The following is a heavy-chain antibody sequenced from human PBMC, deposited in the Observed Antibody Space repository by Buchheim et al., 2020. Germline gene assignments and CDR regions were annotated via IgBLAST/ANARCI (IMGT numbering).Heavy chain of an antibody. CDR1: GDSISIDDCY. J-gene: IGHJ5*02. Sequence: QVQLRESGPGLVKPSETLSLTCTVSGDSISIDDCYWSWIRQHPGKGLEWIGYISSSGNTYYNPSLKSRSTISMNTSPNNFSLKLRSVTAADTAVYYCARVQAGVPYYYDSSGFDPWGQGAL. V-gene: IGHV4-31*03. CDR3: ARVQAGVPYYYDSSGFDP. CDR2: ISSSGNT. D-gene: IGHD3-22*01.